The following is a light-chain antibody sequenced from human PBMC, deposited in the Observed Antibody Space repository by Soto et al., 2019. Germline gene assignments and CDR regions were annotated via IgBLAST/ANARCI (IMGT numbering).Light chain of an antibody. Sequence: QSALTQPPSASGSPGQSVTISCTGTSSDVGGYNYVSWYQQHPGKAPQLMIYAVSERPSGVPDRFSGSKSGNTASLTISGLQAEDEADYYCSSYTSRTTLVVFGGGTQLTVL. CDR2: AVS. CDR1: SSDVGGYNY. J-gene: IGLJ2*01. V-gene: IGLV2-8*01. CDR3: SSYTSRTTLVV.